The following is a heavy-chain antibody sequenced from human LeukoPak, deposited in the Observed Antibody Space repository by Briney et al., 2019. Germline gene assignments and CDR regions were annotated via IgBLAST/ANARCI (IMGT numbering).Heavy chain of an antibody. V-gene: IGHV3-9*01. D-gene: IGHD1-7*01. Sequence: GRSLRLFCAASGFTFDDYAMHWVRQATGKGLEWVSGISWNSGSIGYADSVKGRFTISRDNAKNSLYLQMNSLRAEDTALYYCAKDHLPNWNYPGAFDYWGQGTLVTVSS. CDR2: ISWNSGSI. CDR1: GFTFDDYA. CDR3: AKDHLPNWNYPGAFDY. J-gene: IGHJ4*02.